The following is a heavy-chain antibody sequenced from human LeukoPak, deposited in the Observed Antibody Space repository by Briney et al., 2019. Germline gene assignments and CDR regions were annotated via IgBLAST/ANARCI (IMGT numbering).Heavy chain of an antibody. V-gene: IGHV3-53*01. D-gene: IGHD1-26*01. CDR2: IYSGGST. CDR1: GFTVSSKY. J-gene: IGHJ4*02. CDR3: ASGATDY. Sequence: GGSLRLSCAASGFTVSSKYMSWVRQAPGKGLEWVSVIYSGGSTYYADSVKGRFTISRDNSKNTLYLQMNGLKAEDTAVYYCASGATDYWGQGTLVTVSS.